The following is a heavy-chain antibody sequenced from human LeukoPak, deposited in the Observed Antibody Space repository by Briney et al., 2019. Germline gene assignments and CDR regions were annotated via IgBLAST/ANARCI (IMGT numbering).Heavy chain of an antibody. V-gene: IGHV3-11*01. CDR2: ISSSGSTI. CDR1: GFTFSDYY. J-gene: IGHJ4*02. D-gene: IGHD4-17*01. CDR3: ARVFTNDYGDYGSWDGGYYFDY. Sequence: GGSLRLSCAASGFTFSDYYMSWIRQAPGKGLEWVSYISSSGSTIYYADSVKGRFTISRDNAKNSLYLQMNSLRAEDTAVYYCARVFTNDYGDYGSWDGGYYFDYWGQGTLVTVSS.